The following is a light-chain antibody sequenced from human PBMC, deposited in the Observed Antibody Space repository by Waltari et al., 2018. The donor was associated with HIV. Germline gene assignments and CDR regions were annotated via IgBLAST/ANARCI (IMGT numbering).Light chain of an antibody. CDR3: QQTFSPPRT. CDR2: HAS. J-gene: IGKJ3*01. V-gene: IGKV1-39*01. Sequence: DINMTQSPSYLSATVGDGVTITCRASQNIINYLNWYHQSPGKPPKLLIFHASALQDGVSSRFSGRGSGTEFTLSIAGLQPDDFGTYSCQQTFSPPRTFGPGT. CDR1: QNIINY.